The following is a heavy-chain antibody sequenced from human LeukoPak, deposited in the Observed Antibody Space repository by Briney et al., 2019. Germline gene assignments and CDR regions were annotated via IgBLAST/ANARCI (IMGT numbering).Heavy chain of an antibody. CDR1: GDSISRSDSY. CDR3: ARRRYYDGSGYLD. Sequence: TASETLSLTCSVSGDSISRSDSYWDWIRQPPGKGLEWIGTIYYSGRTYYSPSLNSRVTMSVDTSSNQFSLNLRSVTAADTAVYYCARRRYYDGSGYLDWGQGTLLSVSS. J-gene: IGHJ1*01. V-gene: IGHV4-39*01. CDR2: IYYSGRT. D-gene: IGHD3-22*01.